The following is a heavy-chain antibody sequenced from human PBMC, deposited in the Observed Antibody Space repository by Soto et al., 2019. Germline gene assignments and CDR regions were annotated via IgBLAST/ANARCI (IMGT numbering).Heavy chain of an antibody. CDR3: ARAGIAAAGTLYGMDV. CDR1: GFTFSSYD. Sequence: GGSLRLSCAASGFTFSSYDMHWVRQATGKGLEWVSAIGTAGDTYYPGSVKGRFTISRENAKNSLYLQMNSLRAEDTAVYYCARAGIAAAGTLYGMDVWGQGTTVTVS. V-gene: IGHV3-13*01. D-gene: IGHD6-13*01. CDR2: IGTAGDT. J-gene: IGHJ6*02.